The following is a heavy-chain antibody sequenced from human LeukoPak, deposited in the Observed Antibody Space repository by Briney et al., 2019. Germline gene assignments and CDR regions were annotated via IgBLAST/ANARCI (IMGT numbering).Heavy chain of an antibody. J-gene: IGHJ5*02. CDR3: ARRGADCSSTNCLRPFDP. D-gene: IGHD2-2*01. CDR1: GFTFRNYA. V-gene: IGHV3-30*04. CDR2: ILHDGSNK. Sequence: PGRSLTLSCAASGFTFRNYATHWVRQAPGKGLEWVAVILHDGSNKYYTDSVKGRFTISRDNSENILYLQMNSLGVEDTAVYYCARRGADCSSTNCLRPFDPWGQGTLVTVSS.